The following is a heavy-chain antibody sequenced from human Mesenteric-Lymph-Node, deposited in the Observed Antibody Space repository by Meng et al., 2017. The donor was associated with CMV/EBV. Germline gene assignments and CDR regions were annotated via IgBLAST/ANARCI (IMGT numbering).Heavy chain of an antibody. D-gene: IGHD1-1*01. CDR3: ARDRGTAVGEDGLDV. CDR1: GFTFSSYS. CDR2: ISSSSQYI. V-gene: IGHV3-21*01. Sequence: GESLKISCAASGFTFSSYSVNWVRQAPGKGLEWVSSISSSSQYIYYADSVKGRFTISRDNAKNSLFLQMNSLRADDTAVYYCARDRGTAVGEDGLDVWGQGTTVTVSS. J-gene: IGHJ6*02.